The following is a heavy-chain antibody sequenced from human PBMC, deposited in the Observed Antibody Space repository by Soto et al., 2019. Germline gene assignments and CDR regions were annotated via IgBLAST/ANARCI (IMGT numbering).Heavy chain of an antibody. CDR1: GFTFDDYA. D-gene: IGHD5-18*01. CDR3: AKDKEPSYSYYYGMDV. V-gene: IGHV3-9*01. CDR2: ISWNSGSI. J-gene: IGHJ6*02. Sequence: AGGSLRLSCAASGFTFDDYAMHWVRQAPGKGLEWVSGISWNSGSIGYADSVKGRFTISRDNAKNSLYLQMNSLRAEDTALYYCAKDKEPSYSYYYGMDVWGQGTTVTVSS.